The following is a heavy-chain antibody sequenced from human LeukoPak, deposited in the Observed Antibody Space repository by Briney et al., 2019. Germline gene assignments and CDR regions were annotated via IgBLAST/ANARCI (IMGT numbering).Heavy chain of an antibody. D-gene: IGHD4-23*01. J-gene: IGHJ4*02. CDR1: GFTFDDYA. CDR2: ITWNSGSI. Sequence: PGGSLRLSCAASGFTFDDYAMHWVRQAPGKGLEWVSGITWNSGSITYADSVKGRFTISRDNAKNSLYLQMNSLRTEDTALYYCAKDFGATVAFDYWGQGTLVTVSS. V-gene: IGHV3-9*01. CDR3: AKDFGATVAFDY.